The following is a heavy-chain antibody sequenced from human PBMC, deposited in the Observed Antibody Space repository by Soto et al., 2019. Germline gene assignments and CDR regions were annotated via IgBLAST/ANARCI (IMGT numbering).Heavy chain of an antibody. CDR2: ISYDGNNK. Sequence: QVQLVESGGGVVQPGRSLRLSCAASGFTFSTYAMHWVRQAPGKGLEWVAVISYDGNNKYYADSVKGRFTISRDNSKNTRYLQMNSLRTEDTAVYYCASDWTNYFDNWGQGTLVTVSS. CDR3: ASDWTNYFDN. D-gene: IGHD3-3*01. CDR1: GFTFSTYA. J-gene: IGHJ4*02. V-gene: IGHV3-30-3*01.